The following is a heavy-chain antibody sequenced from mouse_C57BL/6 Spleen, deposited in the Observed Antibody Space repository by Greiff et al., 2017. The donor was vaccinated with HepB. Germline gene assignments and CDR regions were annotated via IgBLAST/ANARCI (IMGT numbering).Heavy chain of an antibody. J-gene: IGHJ1*03. V-gene: IGHV1-19*01. CDR2: INPYNGGT. D-gene: IGHD1-1*01. CDR3: ARDDTVVGWYFDV. Sequence: SGPVLVKPGASVKMSCKASGYTFTDYYMNWVKQSHGKSLEWIGVINPYNGGTSYNQKFKGKATLTVDKSSSTAYMELNSLTSEDSAVYYCARDDTVVGWYFDVWGTGTTVTVSS. CDR1: GYTFTDYY.